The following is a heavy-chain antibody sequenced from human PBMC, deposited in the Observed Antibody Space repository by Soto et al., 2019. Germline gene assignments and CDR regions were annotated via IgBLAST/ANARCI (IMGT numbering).Heavy chain of an antibody. D-gene: IGHD3-3*01. V-gene: IGHV4-34*01. CDR2: IHHTGTI. Sequence: QVRLQQWGAGLLKPSETLSLTCAVYGGSFTDYYWNWIRQPPGKGLEWIGEIHHTGTINYNPSFKSRVTLSVDTSKNQFSLNMKSVNAADTAVYYCARFEVGATTNDYWGQGTLVTVSS. CDR3: ARFEVGATTNDY. J-gene: IGHJ4*02. CDR1: GGSFTDYY.